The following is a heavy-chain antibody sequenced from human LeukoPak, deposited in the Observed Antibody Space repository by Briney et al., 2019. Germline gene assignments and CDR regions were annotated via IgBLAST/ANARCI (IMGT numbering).Heavy chain of an antibody. V-gene: IGHV4-4*07. J-gene: IGHJ6*02. Sequence: SETLSLTCTVSGGSISSYYWSWIRQPAGKGLEWIVHIYTSGSTKYNPSLKSRVTMSVDTSKNQFSLKLSSVTAADTAVYDCARPRYYYHSNRYWYCSARDVWGQGTTVTVSS. CDR2: IYTSGST. D-gene: IGHD3-22*01. CDR3: ARPRYYYHSNRYWYCSARDV. CDR1: GGSISSYY.